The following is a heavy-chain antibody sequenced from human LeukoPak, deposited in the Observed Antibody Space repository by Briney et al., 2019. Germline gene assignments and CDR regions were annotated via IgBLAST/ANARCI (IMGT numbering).Heavy chain of an antibody. Sequence: ASVKVSCNASGYTFTSYGISWVRQAPGQGLEWMGWISAYNGNTNYAQKLQGRVTMTTDTSTSTAYMELRSLRSDDTAVYYCARDAIIAVADPGIHWYFDLWGRGTLVTVSS. V-gene: IGHV1-18*01. CDR2: ISAYNGNT. CDR3: ARDAIIAVADPGIHWYFDL. D-gene: IGHD6-19*01. CDR1: GYTFTSYG. J-gene: IGHJ2*01.